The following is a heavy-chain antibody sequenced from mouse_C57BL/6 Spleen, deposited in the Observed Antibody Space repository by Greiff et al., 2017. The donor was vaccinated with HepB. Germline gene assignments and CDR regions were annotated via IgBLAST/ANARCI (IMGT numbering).Heavy chain of an antibody. V-gene: IGHV1-52*01. CDR3: ARWGTTVVPFDY. CDR2: IDPSDSET. Sequence: VQLQQPGAELVRPGSSVKLSCKASGYTFTSYWMHWVKQRPIQGLEWIGNIDPSDSETHYNQKFKDKATLTVDKSSSTAYMQLSSLTSEDSAVYYCARWGTTVVPFDYWGQGTTLTVSS. D-gene: IGHD1-1*01. J-gene: IGHJ2*01. CDR1: GYTFTSYW.